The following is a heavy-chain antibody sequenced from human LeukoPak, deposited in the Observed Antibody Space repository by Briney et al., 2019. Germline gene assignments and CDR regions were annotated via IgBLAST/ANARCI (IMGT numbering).Heavy chain of an antibody. CDR2: INTDGSST. CDR1: GFTFSSYW. J-gene: IGHJ4*02. V-gene: IGHV3-74*01. D-gene: IGHD1-26*01. Sequence: PGGSLRLSCAGSGFTFSSYWMHWVRQAPGKGLVWVSRINTDGSSTKYADSVKGRFTISRDNAKNTLYLQMNSLRAEDTAVYYCAKIDLYSGSDWWGQGTLVTVSS. CDR3: AKIDLYSGSDW.